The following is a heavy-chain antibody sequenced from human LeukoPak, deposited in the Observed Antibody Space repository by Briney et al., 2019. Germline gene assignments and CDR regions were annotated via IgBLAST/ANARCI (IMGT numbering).Heavy chain of an antibody. CDR3: AKGNDSSGYDY. J-gene: IGHJ4*02. V-gene: IGHV3-74*01. CDR2: INSDGSGT. D-gene: IGHD3-22*01. CDR1: GFTFSSYW. Sequence: PGGSLRLSCAASGFTFSSYWMHWVRQAPGKGLVWVSRINSDGSGTSYVDSVKGRFTISRDNARNTLYLQMNSLRAEDTAVYYCAKGNDSSGYDYWGQGTLVTVSS.